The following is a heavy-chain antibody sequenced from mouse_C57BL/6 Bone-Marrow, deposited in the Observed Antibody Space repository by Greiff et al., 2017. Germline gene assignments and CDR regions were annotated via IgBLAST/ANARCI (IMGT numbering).Heavy chain of an antibody. J-gene: IGHJ2*01. Sequence: EVQGVESGGGLVKPGGSLKLSCAASGFTFSSYAMSWVRQTPEKRLEWVATISDGGSYTYYPDNVKGRFTISRDNAKNNLYLQMSHLKSEDTAMYYCARDQGGTGYFDYWGQGTTLTVSS. CDR1: GFTFSSYA. V-gene: IGHV5-4*01. CDR3: ARDQGGTGYFDY. CDR2: ISDGGSYT. D-gene: IGHD4-1*01.